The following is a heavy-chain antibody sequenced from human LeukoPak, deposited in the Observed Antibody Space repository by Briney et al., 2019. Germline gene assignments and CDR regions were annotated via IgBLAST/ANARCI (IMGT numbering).Heavy chain of an antibody. D-gene: IGHD3-22*01. J-gene: IGHJ4*02. CDR3: AKVSDYYDSSGYNY. CDR1: GYTFTSYD. V-gene: IGHV1-8*01. CDR2: MNPNSGNT. Sequence: ASVKVSCKASGYTFTSYDINWVRQAPGQGLEWMGWMNPNSGNTGYAQKFQGRVTMTRNTSISTAYMELRSLRSDDTAVYYCAKVSDYYDSSGYNYWGQGTLVTVSS.